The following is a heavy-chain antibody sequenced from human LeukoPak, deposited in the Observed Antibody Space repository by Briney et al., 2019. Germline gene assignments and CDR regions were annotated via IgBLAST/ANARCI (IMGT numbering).Heavy chain of an antibody. CDR3: ARRGYSGYEGSWFDY. CDR1: GYNFSNYW. Sequence: GESLKISCKASGYNFSNYWFGWVRQMPGKGLEWVGIIYPGDSDTRNSPSFQGQVTISADKSISTAYLQWSSLKAADTALYYCARRGYSGYEGSWFDYWGQGTLVTVSS. D-gene: IGHD5-12*01. V-gene: IGHV5-51*01. J-gene: IGHJ4*02. CDR2: IYPGDSDT.